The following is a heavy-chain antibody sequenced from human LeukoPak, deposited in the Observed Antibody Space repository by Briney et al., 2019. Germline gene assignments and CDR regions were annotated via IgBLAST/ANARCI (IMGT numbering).Heavy chain of an antibody. CDR1: GGTFSSYA. V-gene: IGHV1-69*04. D-gene: IGHD2-2*01. J-gene: IGHJ4*02. CDR2: IIPILGIA. CDR3: ARSGVCSSTSCPFDY. Sequence: SVKVSCKASGGTFSSYAISWVRQAPGQGLEWMGRIIPILGIANYAQKFQGRVTITADESTSTAYMELSSLRSEDTAVYYCARSGVCSSTSCPFDYWGQGTLVTVSS.